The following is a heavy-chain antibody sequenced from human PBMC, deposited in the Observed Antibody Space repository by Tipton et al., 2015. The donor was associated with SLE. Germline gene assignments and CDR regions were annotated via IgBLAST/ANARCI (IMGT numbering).Heavy chain of an antibody. Sequence: SLRLSCAASGFTFSSYSMNWVRQAPGKGLEWVSYISSSSSTIYYADSVKGRFTISRDNAKNSLYLQMNSLRAEDTAVYYCARQPRDSSGYYSDAFDIWAQGTLVPVSS. V-gene: IGHV3-48*01. J-gene: IGHJ3*02. D-gene: IGHD3-22*01. CDR3: ARQPRDSSGYYSDAFDI. CDR1: GFTFSSYS. CDR2: ISSSSSTI.